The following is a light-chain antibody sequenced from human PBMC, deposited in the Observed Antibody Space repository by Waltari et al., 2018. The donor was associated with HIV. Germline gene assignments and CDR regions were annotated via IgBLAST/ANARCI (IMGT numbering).Light chain of an antibody. Sequence: QSVLTQPPSVSAAPGQTVTISCSGSSSHIANNYVSWYQQVTGAAPKLVLYDNNERPSGIRDRFSGSKSGTSATLDITGLQPGDEADYYCGTWDSGKNVWVFGGGTKLTVL. CDR3: GTWDSGKNVWV. V-gene: IGLV1-51*01. J-gene: IGLJ3*02. CDR1: SSHIANNY. CDR2: DNN.